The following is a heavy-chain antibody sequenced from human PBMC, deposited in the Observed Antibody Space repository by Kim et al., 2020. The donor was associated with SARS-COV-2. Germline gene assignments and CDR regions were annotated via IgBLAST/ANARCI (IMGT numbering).Heavy chain of an antibody. D-gene: IGHD3-10*02. Sequence: GGSLRLSCAASGFSVSNYWINWVRHAPGKGLVWVSRISSDGRYTHYADSVKGRFTLSRDNAENTLFLQMNSLRAEDTAVYYCARGMFSSGFDVWGQGTTGHRLL. V-gene: IGHV3-74*01. J-gene: IGHJ6*02. CDR2: ISSDGRYT. CDR3: ARGMFSSGFDV. CDR1: GFSVSNYW.